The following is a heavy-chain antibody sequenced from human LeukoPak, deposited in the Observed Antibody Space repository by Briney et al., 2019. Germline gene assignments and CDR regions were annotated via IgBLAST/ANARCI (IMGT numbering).Heavy chain of an antibody. Sequence: PSGTLSLTCTVSGGSISSYYWSWIRQPPGKGLEWIGYIYYSGSTNYNPSLTSRVSTSVDTSKNQFSLKLSSVTAADTAVYYCARHRPICGGDCYTGPNYYYYYDMDVWGQGTTVTVSS. CDR2: IYYSGST. CDR3: ARHRPICGGDCYTGPNYYYYYDMDV. D-gene: IGHD2-21*02. V-gene: IGHV4-59*08. CDR1: GGSISSYY. J-gene: IGHJ6*02.